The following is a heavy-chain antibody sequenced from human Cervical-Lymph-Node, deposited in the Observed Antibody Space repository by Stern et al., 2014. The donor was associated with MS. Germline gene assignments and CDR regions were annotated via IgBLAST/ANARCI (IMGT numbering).Heavy chain of an antibody. CDR3: ARDDDYTRRAIDY. CDR1: GYTFTYYA. J-gene: IGHJ4*02. V-gene: IGHV1-18*01. Sequence: QVQLVQSGAEVKKPGASVNVSCKTSGYTFTYYAISWIRQAPGQGLEWVGWISPYNVNTNFVQKLQGRVAMTTDTSTSTAYMELRSLRSDDTAVYYCARDDDYTRRAIDYWGQGTLVTVSS. D-gene: IGHD4-11*01. CDR2: ISPYNVNT.